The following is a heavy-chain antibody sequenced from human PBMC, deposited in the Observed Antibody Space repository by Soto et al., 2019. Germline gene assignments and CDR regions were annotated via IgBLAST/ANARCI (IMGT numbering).Heavy chain of an antibody. Sequence: KPSETLSLTCTVSGGSISSYYWSWIRQPPGKGLEWIGYIYYSGSTNYNPSLKSRVTISVDTSKNQFSLKLSSVTAADTAVYYCARGGYCGGDCYTLAFDIWGQVTMVTVSS. CDR1: GGSISSYY. CDR2: IYYSGST. V-gene: IGHV4-59*01. D-gene: IGHD2-21*02. CDR3: ARGGYCGGDCYTLAFDI. J-gene: IGHJ3*02.